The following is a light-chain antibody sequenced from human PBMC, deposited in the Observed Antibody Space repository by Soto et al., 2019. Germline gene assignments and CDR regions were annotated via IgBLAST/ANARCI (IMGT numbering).Light chain of an antibody. CDR1: QSVGRY. CDR3: QQRSIWPPRYT. Sequence: DIVLTQSPATLSLSPGERATLSCRASQSVGRYLAWYQQKPGQAPRLLIYDASTRASGIRARFSGSGSGTGFTLTISSLEAEDFAIYYCQQRSIWPPRYTFGQGTKVDIK. CDR2: DAS. J-gene: IGKJ2*01. V-gene: IGKV3-11*01.